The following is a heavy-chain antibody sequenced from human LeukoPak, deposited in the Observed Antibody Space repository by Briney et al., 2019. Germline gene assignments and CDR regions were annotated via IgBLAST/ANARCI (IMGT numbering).Heavy chain of an antibody. CDR3: AKDMHYYGSGSYYNPGYYFDY. J-gene: IGHJ4*02. D-gene: IGHD3-10*01. CDR1: GFTFSSYA. CDR2: ISWNSGSI. V-gene: IGHV3-9*01. Sequence: GGSLRLSCAASGFTFSSYAMHWVRQAPGKGLEWVSGISWNSGSIGYADSVKGRFTISRDNAKNSLYLQMNSLRAEDTALYYCAKDMHYYGSGSYYNPGYYFDYWGQGTLVTVSS.